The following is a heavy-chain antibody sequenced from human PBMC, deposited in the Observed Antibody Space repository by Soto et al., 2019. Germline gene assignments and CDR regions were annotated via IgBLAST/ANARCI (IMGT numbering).Heavy chain of an antibody. CDR3: ARTDLYNTQADYFEA. D-gene: IGHD3-3*01. J-gene: IGHJ4*02. Sequence: LPVPWAFSGSTIIRVCNSWIWILLPPGKGLEWIGYVHHTGSTYYTPSLKSRVTISLDRSKNQFSLKLTSVTAADTAVYYWARTDLYNTQADYFEAWGKGALVTVS. CDR2: VHHTGST. CDR1: GSTIIRVCNS. V-gene: IGHV4-30-2*01.